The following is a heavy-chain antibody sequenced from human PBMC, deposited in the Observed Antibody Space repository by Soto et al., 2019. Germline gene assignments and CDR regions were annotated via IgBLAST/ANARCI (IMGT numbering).Heavy chain of an antibody. CDR2: ISGSGGST. J-gene: IGHJ5*02. D-gene: IGHD2-8*01. CDR1: GFTLSGYA. Sequence: GGSLRLSCAASGFTLSGYAMDWVRQAPGKGLEWVSAISGSGGSTYYADSVKGRFTISRDNSKKTLYLQMNSLRAEDTAVYYCANCPTLYAPTYNWFDPWGQGTLVTVSS. CDR3: ANCPTLYAPTYNWFDP. V-gene: IGHV3-23*01.